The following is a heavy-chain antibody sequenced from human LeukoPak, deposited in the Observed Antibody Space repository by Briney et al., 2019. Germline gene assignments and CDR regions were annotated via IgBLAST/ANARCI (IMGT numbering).Heavy chain of an antibody. CDR1: GGSISSSSYY. Sequence: SETLSLTCTVSGGSISSSSYYWGWIRQPPGKGLEWIGSIYYSGSTYYNPSLKSRATISLDTSSNQFFLRLTSLTAADTAVYYCAREGGGSYSRGWFDPWGQGTLVSVSS. CDR3: AREGGGSYSRGWFDP. J-gene: IGHJ5*02. D-gene: IGHD1-26*01. CDR2: IYYSGST. V-gene: IGHV4-39*07.